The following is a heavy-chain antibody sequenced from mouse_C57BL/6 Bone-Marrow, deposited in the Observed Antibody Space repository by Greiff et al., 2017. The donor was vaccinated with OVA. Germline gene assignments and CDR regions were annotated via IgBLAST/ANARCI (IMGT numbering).Heavy chain of an antibody. CDR3: ARNSNYENFDY. V-gene: IGHV5-17*01. Sequence: EVHLVESGGDLVKPGGSLKLSCAASGFTFSDYGMHWVRQAPEKGLEWVAYISSGSSTIYYADTVKGRFTISRDNAKNTLFLQMTSLRSEDTAMYYCARNSNYENFDYWGQGTTLTVSS. CDR1: GFTFSDYG. J-gene: IGHJ2*01. D-gene: IGHD2-5*01. CDR2: ISSGSSTI.